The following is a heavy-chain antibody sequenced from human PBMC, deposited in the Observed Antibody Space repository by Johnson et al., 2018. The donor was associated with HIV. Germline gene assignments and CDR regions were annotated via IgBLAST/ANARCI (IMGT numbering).Heavy chain of an antibody. J-gene: IGHJ3*02. CDR1: GFAFNAYG. CDR3: ARETRVWYNWNDGSRAFDI. V-gene: IGHV3-30*02. D-gene: IGHD1-1*01. CDR2: IRYDGSNK. Sequence: QVQLVESGGGVVQPGGSLTLSCAASGFAFNAYGMHWVRQAPGKGLQWVTFIRYDGSNKYYADSVKGRFTISRDNSKNTLYLQMNSLRAEDTAVYYCARETRVWYNWNDGSRAFDIWGQGTTVTVSS.